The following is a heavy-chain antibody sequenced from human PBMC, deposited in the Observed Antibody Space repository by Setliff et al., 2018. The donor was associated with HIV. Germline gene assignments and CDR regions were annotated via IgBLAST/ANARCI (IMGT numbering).Heavy chain of an antibody. J-gene: IGHJ6*03. D-gene: IGHD6-19*01. CDR1: RSTFNSHT. CDR2: IIPIFGTA. Sequence: ASVKVSCKASRSTFNSHTISWVRQAPGQGLEWMGGIIPIFGTANYAQKFQGRVTITADKSTSTAYMELSSLRSEDTAVYYCARNPEMAALNYFYYYMDVWGKGTTVTSP. CDR3: ARNPEMAALNYFYYYMDV. V-gene: IGHV1-69*06.